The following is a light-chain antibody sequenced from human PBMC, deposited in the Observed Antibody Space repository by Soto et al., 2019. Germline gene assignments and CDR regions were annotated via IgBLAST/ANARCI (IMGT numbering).Light chain of an antibody. CDR1: SSDVGGYNF. CDR3: SSYAGSNDYV. J-gene: IGLJ1*01. CDR2: DVS. Sequence: QSALTQPPSASGSPGQSVTISCTGTSSDVGGYNFVSWYQQRPGKAPKLMIYDVSKRPSGVPDRFSGSKSGNTASLTVSGLQAEDEYDYYCSSYAGSNDYVFGTGTKVTVL. V-gene: IGLV2-8*01.